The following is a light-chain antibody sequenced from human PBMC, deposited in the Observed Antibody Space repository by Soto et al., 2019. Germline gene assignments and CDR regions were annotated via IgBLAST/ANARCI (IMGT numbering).Light chain of an antibody. Sequence: DIQMTQSLTTLSASVGDRVTITCRASQNVDNWVAWYQQKPGKAPKFLIYDASNLESGVPSRFSGRGSGTEFTLTISSLQPDDFATYYCQRYNSNSRTFGQGTRV. CDR1: QNVDNW. CDR3: QRYNSNSRT. V-gene: IGKV1-5*01. J-gene: IGKJ1*01. CDR2: DAS.